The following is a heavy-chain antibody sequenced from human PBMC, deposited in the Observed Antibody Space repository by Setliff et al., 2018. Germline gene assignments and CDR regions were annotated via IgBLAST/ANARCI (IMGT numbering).Heavy chain of an antibody. CDR2: VYYSGYT. CDR3: GRVDLTMIQGVVGH. J-gene: IGHJ1*01. Sequence: PSETLSLTCNVSGGSVSSTSHYWGWIRQAPGKGMEWIGSVYYSGYTYSKPSLQSRVSMSVDASKNQFSLKLASVTAADTAVYYCGRVDLTMIQGVVGHWGQGTLVTVSS. V-gene: IGHV4-39*07. D-gene: IGHD3-10*01. CDR1: GGSVSSTSHY.